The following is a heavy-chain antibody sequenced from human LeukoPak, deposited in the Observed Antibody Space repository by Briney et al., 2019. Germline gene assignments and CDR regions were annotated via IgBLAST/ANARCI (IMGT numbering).Heavy chain of an antibody. Sequence: GGSLRLSCAASGFIFSTYSMNWVRQAPGKGLEWISYISTSSSTISYADSVKGRFTISSDIVKNSLYLQMNSLRAEDTAVYYCASDHHYSFDYWGQGTLVTVSS. D-gene: IGHD2-21*01. CDR1: GFIFSTYS. CDR3: ASDHHYSFDY. V-gene: IGHV3-48*01. CDR2: ISTSSSTI. J-gene: IGHJ4*02.